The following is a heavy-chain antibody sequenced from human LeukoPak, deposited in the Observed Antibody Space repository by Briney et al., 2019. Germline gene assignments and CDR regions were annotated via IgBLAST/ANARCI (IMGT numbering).Heavy chain of an antibody. CDR2: IKEDGSEK. CDR3: ARQGTSHFDY. CDR1: GFTFSTYW. V-gene: IGHV3-7*01. J-gene: IGHJ4*02. Sequence: GGSLRLPCAASGFTFSTYWLSWVRQAPGKGLEWVANIKEDGSEKYYVDSVKGRFTISRDNAKNSLYLQMNSLRAEDTAVYYCARQGTSHFDYWGQGTLVTVSS.